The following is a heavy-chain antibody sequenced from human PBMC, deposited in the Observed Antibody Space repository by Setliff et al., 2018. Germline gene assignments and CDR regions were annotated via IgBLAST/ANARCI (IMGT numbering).Heavy chain of an antibody. CDR2: IYPSVSDT. J-gene: IGHJ5*02. CDR1: GYSFTNYW. CDR3: ASGYNSGWFDWYDP. Sequence: PGESLKISCKGSGYSFTNYWIAWVRQTPGKGLEWMGSIYPSVSDTRYSPSFRGQVTISADKSINTAYLQWSSLKASDTAIYYCASGYNSGWFDWYDPWGQGTLVTVSS. D-gene: IGHD6-19*01. V-gene: IGHV5-51*01.